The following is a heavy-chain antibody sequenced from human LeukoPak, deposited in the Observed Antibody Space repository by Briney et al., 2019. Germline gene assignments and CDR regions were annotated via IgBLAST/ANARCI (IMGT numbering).Heavy chain of an antibody. V-gene: IGHV1-69*13. J-gene: IGHJ4*02. D-gene: IGHD6-13*01. CDR3: ARDPHSSSYFDY. Sequence: SVKVSCKASGGTFSSYAISWVRQAPGQGLEWMGGIISIFGTANYAQKFQGRVTITADESTSTAYMELSSLRSEDTAVYYCARDPHSSSYFDYWGQGTLVTVSS. CDR2: IISIFGTA. CDR1: GGTFSSYA.